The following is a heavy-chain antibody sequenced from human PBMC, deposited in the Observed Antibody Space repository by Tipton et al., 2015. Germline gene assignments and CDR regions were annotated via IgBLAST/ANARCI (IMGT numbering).Heavy chain of an antibody. J-gene: IGHJ4*02. Sequence: QLVQSGPEVKKPGQSLKISCKASGLRVSTDWIVWVRQMPGKGLEWMGIIYPGDSETRYSPSFEDQVTISADRSINTAYLQWSSLKASDSAMYYCATIEAPSPQGFDHWGQGTLVTVSS. CDR2: IYPGDSET. CDR1: GLRVSTDW. CDR3: ATIEAPSPQGFDH. V-gene: IGHV5-51*01.